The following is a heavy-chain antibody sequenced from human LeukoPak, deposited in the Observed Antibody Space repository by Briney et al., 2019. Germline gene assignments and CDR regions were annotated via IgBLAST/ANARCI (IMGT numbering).Heavy chain of an antibody. D-gene: IGHD6-6*01. CDR1: GGSFSGYY. CDR2: INHSGST. J-gene: IGHJ4*02. CDR3: ARLIAARGLPRPEDY. Sequence: SETLSLTCAVYGGSFSGYYWSWIRQPPGKGLEWIGGINHSGSTNYNPSLKSRVTISVDTSKNQFSLKLSSVTAADTAVYYCARLIAARGLPRPEDYWGQGTLVTVSS. V-gene: IGHV4-34*01.